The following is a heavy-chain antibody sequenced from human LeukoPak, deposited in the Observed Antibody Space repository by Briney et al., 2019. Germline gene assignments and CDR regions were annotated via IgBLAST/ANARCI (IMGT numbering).Heavy chain of an antibody. Sequence: LTGGSLRLSCAASGFTFDEYAMHWVRQAPGKGLEWVSLISGEGGSTYYADSVKGRFTISRNNSKNSLYLQMNRLRTEDTALYYCVKDSPIERFQHWGQGTLVTVSS. V-gene: IGHV3-43*02. CDR1: GFTFDEYA. CDR3: VKDSPIERFQH. D-gene: IGHD2/OR15-2a*01. J-gene: IGHJ1*01. CDR2: ISGEGGST.